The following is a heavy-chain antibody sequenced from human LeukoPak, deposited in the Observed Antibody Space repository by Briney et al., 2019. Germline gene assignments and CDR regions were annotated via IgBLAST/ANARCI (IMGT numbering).Heavy chain of an antibody. V-gene: IGHV3-11*01. CDR2: ISSSGSTI. CDR1: GFTFSDYY. Sequence: GGSLRLSCAASGFTFSDYYMSWIRQAPGKGLEWVSYISSSGSTIYYADSVKGRFTISRDNAKNSLYLQMNSLRAEDTAVYYCARDLLYYDSSDAFDYWGQGTLVTASS. J-gene: IGHJ4*02. CDR3: ARDLLYYDSSDAFDY. D-gene: IGHD3-22*01.